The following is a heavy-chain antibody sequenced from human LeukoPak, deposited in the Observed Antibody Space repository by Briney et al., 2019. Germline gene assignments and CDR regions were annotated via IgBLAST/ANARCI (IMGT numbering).Heavy chain of an antibody. J-gene: IGHJ4*02. CDR3: ARGEQSGSFSDY. CDR1: GYSISSGYY. Sequence: SETLSLTCAVSGYSISSGYYWGWIRQPPGKGLDWIGSIYHSGSTYYNPSLKSRVTISVDTSKNQFSLKLSSVTAADTAVYYCARGEQSGSFSDYWGQGTLVTVSS. D-gene: IGHD1-26*01. V-gene: IGHV4-38-2*01. CDR2: IYHSGST.